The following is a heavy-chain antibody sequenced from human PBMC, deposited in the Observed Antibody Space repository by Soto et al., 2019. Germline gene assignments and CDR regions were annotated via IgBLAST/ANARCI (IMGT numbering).Heavy chain of an antibody. CDR3: ARIEMASIK. CDR1: GASIMSGGFY. CDR2: IYYTGST. J-gene: IGHJ4*02. Sequence: LSLTCSVSGASIMSGGFYWSWLRQSPGKGLEWIGHIYYTGSTFYSPSLKSRLTISLDTSKNQFSLDLRSVTAADTAMYYCARIEMASIKWGRGTLVTVSS. V-gene: IGHV4-31*02.